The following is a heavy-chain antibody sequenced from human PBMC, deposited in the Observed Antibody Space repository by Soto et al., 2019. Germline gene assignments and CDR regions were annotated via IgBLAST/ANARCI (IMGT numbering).Heavy chain of an antibody. CDR2: INHRGAT. Sequence: SETLSLTCAVYGGPFSGYQWGWIRQAPGRVLEWIGEINHRGATTHNPSLKSRVTISVDTSKNQFSLNLRSVTAADTAVYYFARGIPFCTDAVCYDWFDPWGQGTLVTVSS. D-gene: IGHD2-8*01. CDR1: GGPFSGYQ. J-gene: IGHJ5*02. V-gene: IGHV4-34*01. CDR3: ARGIPFCTDAVCYDWFDP.